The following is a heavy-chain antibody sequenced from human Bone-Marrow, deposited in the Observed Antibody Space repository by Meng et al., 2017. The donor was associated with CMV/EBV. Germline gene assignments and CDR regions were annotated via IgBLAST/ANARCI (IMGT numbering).Heavy chain of an antibody. CDR2: ISWDGSST. Sequence: GGSLRLSCVASGFTFDDYTMNWVRQAPGKGLEWVSFISWDGSSTHYADSVKGRFTISRDNSKNSLYLQMNSLRTEDTALYYCAKEYLGYDAFDIWGQGPMVTVSS. V-gene: IGHV3-43*01. CDR1: GFTFDDYT. J-gene: IGHJ3*02. D-gene: IGHD3-9*01. CDR3: AKEYLGYDAFDI.